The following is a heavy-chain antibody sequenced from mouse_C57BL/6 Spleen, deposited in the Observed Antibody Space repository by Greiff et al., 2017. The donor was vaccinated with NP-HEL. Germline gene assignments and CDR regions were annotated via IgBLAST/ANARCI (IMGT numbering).Heavy chain of an antibody. CDR1: GFTFSDFY. D-gene: IGHD2-14*01. CDR3: ARDARYYGYFDV. CDR2: SRNKANDYTT. J-gene: IGHJ1*03. Sequence: DVKLVESGGGLVQSGRSLRLSCATSGFTFSDFYMEWVRQAPGKGLEWIAASRNKANDYTTEYSASVKGRFIVSRDTSQSILYLQMNALRAEDTAIYYCARDARYYGYFDVWGTGTTVTVSS. V-gene: IGHV7-1*01.